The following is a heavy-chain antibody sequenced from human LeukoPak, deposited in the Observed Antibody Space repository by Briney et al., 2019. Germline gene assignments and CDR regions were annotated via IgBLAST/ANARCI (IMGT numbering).Heavy chain of an antibody. CDR1: GGSISSGDYY. CDR2: IYYSGST. J-gene: IGHJ6*02. D-gene: IGHD2-15*01. V-gene: IGHV4-30-4*01. Sequence: SSETLSLTCTVSGGSISSGDYYWSWIRQPPGKGLEWIGYIYYSGSTYYNPSLKSRVTISVDTSKNQFSLKLSSVTAADMAVYYCARFFLDVVSYYYYGMDVWGQGTTVTVSS. CDR3: ARFFLDVVSYYYYGMDV.